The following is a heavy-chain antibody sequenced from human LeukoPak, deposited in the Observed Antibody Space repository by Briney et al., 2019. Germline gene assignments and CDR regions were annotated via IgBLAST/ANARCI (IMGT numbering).Heavy chain of an antibody. Sequence: SETLSLTCTVSGGSISSHYWSWIRQPAGRGLEWIGRIYTSGSTDYNPSLKSRVTMSVDTSKNQFSLKLSSVTAADTAVYYCARGTYGSGSYSHFDYWGQGTLVTVSS. V-gene: IGHV4-4*07. CDR2: IYTSGST. CDR3: ARGTYGSGSYSHFDY. CDR1: GGSISSHY. D-gene: IGHD3-10*01. J-gene: IGHJ4*02.